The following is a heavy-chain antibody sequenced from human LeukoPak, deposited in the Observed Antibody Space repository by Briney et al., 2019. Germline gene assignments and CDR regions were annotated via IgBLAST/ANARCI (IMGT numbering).Heavy chain of an antibody. V-gene: IGHV1-2*04. D-gene: IGHD3-10*01. CDR3: ARATYYYGSGSLYYYGMDV. Sequence: GASVKVSCKASGYTFTGYYMHWVRQAPGQGLEWMGWINPNSGGTNYAQRFQGWVTMTRDTSISTAYMELSRLRSDDTAVYYCARATYYYGSGSLYYYGMDVWGQGTTVTVSS. CDR2: INPNSGGT. J-gene: IGHJ6*02. CDR1: GYTFTGYY.